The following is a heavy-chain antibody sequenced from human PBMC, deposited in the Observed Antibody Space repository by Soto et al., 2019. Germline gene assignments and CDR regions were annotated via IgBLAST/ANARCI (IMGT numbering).Heavy chain of an antibody. CDR3: ARMNYDISTGSYDNYYYGMDG. V-gene: IGHV4-59*01. D-gene: IGHD3-9*01. CDR2: IYYSGST. J-gene: IGHJ6*02. CDR1: GGSISSYY. Sequence: TSETLSLTCTVSGGSISSYYWSWIRQPPGKGLEWIGYIYYSGSTNYNPSLKSRVTISVDTSKNQFSLKLSSVTATDTAVYYCARMNYDISTGSYDNYYYGMDGWGQGNTVTV.